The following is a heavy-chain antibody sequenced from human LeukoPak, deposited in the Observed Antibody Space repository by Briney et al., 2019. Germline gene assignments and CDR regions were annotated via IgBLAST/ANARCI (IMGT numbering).Heavy chain of an antibody. Sequence: GGSLRLSCAASGFTFSSYWMSWVRQAPGKGLEWVANIKQDGSEKYYVDPVKGRFTISRDNATNSLYLQMNSLRAEDTAVYYCARAIWFGELLPDYWGQGTLVTVSS. V-gene: IGHV3-7*04. CDR2: IKQDGSEK. D-gene: IGHD3-10*01. J-gene: IGHJ4*02. CDR1: GFTFSSYW. CDR3: ARAIWFGELLPDY.